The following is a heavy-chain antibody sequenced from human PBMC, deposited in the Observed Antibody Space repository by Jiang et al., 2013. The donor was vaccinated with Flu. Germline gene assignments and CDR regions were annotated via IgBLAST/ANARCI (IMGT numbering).Heavy chain of an antibody. J-gene: IGHJ4*02. CDR3: AKEGFGAYGGAYFDY. Sequence: VQLLESGGGLVQPGGSLRLSCAASQFTFSTEAMSWVRQAPGRGLEWVSAISETGENTYYADSVRGRFAISRDNSKDTLYLHMTGLRADDTAVYYCAKEGFGAYGGAYFDYWGREPWSPSPQ. V-gene: IGHV3-23*01. CDR2: ISETGENT. D-gene: IGHD4-23*01. CDR1: QFTFSTEA.